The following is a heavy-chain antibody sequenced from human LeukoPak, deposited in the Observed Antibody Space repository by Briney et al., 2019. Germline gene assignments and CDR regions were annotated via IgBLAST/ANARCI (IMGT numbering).Heavy chain of an antibody. V-gene: IGHV4-61*10. CDR3: ARGAEYYDFWSGYSGWFDP. CDR1: SGSISSGSYF. Sequence: PSETLSLTCTVSSGSISSGSYFWSWIRQPAGKGLEWIGRIYNSDTTNYNPSLKSRVTISVDTSKNQFSLKLSSVTAADTAVYYCARGAEYYDFWSGYSGWFDPWGQGTLVTVSS. CDR2: IYNSDTT. D-gene: IGHD3-3*01. J-gene: IGHJ5*02.